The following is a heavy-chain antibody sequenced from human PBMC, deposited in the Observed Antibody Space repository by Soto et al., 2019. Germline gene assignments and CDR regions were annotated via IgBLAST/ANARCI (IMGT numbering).Heavy chain of an antibody. CDR3: ARALLYGSGSYFHYYYGMDV. V-gene: IGHV1-69*13. CDR1: GGTFSSYA. J-gene: IGHJ6*02. Sequence: SVKVSCKASGGTFSSYAISWVRQAPGQGLEWMGGIIPIFGTANYAQKFQGRVTITADESTSTAYMELSSLRSEDTAVYYCARALLYGSGSYFHYYYGMDVWGQGTTVTVSS. D-gene: IGHD3-10*01. CDR2: IIPIFGTA.